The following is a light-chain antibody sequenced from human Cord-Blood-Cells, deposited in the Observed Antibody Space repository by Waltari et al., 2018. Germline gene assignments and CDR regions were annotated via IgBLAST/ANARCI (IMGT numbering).Light chain of an antibody. CDR2: AAS. Sequence: AIRMTQSPSSFSASTGDRVTITCRASQGISSYLAWYQQKPGKAPKLLIYAASTLQSGVPSRFSGSESGTDFTLTISCLQSEDFATYYCQQYYSYPLFTFGPGTKVDIK. V-gene: IGKV1-8*01. J-gene: IGKJ3*01. CDR3: QQYYSYPLFT. CDR1: QGISSY.